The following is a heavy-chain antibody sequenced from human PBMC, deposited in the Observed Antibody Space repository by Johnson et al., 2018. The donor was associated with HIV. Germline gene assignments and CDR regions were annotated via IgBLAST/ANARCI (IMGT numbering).Heavy chain of an antibody. Sequence: QVQLVESGGGVVQPGRSLRLSCAASGFTFSSYGMHWVRQAPGKGLEWVAVISYDGSNKYYADSVKGRFTISRDNSKNTLYLQMNSLRAEDTAVYYCAKVNLRYRLFTGAFGIWGQGTMVTVSS. D-gene: IGHD1-26*01. CDR2: ISYDGSNK. CDR1: GFTFSSYG. CDR3: AKVNLRYRLFTGAFGI. J-gene: IGHJ3*02. V-gene: IGHV3-30*18.